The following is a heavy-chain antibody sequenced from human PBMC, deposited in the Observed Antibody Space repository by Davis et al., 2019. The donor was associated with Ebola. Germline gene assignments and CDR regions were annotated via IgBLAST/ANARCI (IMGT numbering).Heavy chain of an antibody. CDR3: ARDSWGQQWLGIDY. CDR2: IFSSGST. Sequence: MPSETLSLTCTLSGGSVNSGDYYWSWIRQHPGKGLEWIGDIFSSGSTSYNPSLQSRVSISVDTSKNQFSLRLNSLTAADTAVYYCARDSWGQQWLGIDYWGQGTLVTVSS. D-gene: IGHD6-19*01. J-gene: IGHJ4*02. CDR1: GGSVNSGDYY. V-gene: IGHV4-31*03.